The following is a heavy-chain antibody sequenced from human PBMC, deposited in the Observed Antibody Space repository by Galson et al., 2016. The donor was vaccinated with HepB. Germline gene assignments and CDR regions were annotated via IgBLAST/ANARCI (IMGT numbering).Heavy chain of an antibody. V-gene: IGHV3-53*01. CDR2: IYTTGLT. CDR1: GFSVTSYY. CDR3: ARGLHRAFDA. Sequence: SLRLSCAASGFSVTSYYVSWVRQAPGKRLEWLSVIYTTGLTYYADSVRGRFIISRDNSQNTLSLQLNSLRVDDTAVYYCARGLHRAFDAWGQGTLVTVSS. J-gene: IGHJ5*02.